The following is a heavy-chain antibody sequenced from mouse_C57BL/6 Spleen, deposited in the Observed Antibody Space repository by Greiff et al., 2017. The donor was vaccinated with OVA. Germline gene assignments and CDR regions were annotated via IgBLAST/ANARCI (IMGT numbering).Heavy chain of an antibody. V-gene: IGHV1-69*01. D-gene: IGHD1-1*01. CDR3: ARPYGSSPHGYFDV. CDR1: GYTFTSYW. J-gene: IGHJ1*03. CDR2: IDPSDSYT. Sequence: QVQLQQPGAELVMPGASVKLSCKASGYTFTSYWMHWVKQRPGQGLEWIGEIDPSDSYTNYTQKFKGKSTLTVDKSSSTAYMQLSSLTSEDSAVYYCARPYGSSPHGYFDVWGTGTTVTVSS.